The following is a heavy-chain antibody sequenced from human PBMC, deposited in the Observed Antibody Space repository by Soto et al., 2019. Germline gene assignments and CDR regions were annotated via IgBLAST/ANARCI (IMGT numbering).Heavy chain of an antibody. D-gene: IGHD3-10*01. V-gene: IGHV4-30-4*01. CDR2: IFYSGTA. CDR1: GDSISSGNHY. CDR3: ARTDYGTAYFDP. J-gene: IGHJ5*02. Sequence: LSLTFTVSGDSISSGNHYWSWIRQPPGKGLEWIGYIFYSGTAYYNPSLKSRLTISVDTSKNQFSLKLSSVTAADTAVYYCARTDYGTAYFDPWGQGSLVTVSS.